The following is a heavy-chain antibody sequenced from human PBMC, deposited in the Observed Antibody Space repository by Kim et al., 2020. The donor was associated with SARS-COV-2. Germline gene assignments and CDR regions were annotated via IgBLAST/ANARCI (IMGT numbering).Heavy chain of an antibody. CDR3: ARDRWGELRLDY. D-gene: IGHD1-26*01. J-gene: IGHJ4*02. Sequence: GYADSVKGRFTIARDNAKNSLYLQMNSLRAEDTALYYCARDRWGELRLDYWGQGTLVTVSS. V-gene: IGHV3-20*03.